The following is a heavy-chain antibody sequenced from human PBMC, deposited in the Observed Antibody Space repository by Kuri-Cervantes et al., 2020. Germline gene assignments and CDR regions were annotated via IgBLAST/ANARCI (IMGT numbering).Heavy chain of an antibody. CDR1: GFAFSSYG. CDR2: TWYDGSNK. Sequence: GESLKISCAASGFAFSSYGMHWVRQAPGKGLEWVAVTWYDGSNKYYADSVKGRFTISRDNSKNTLYLQMNSLRARDTAVYYCARDHIVVATYWYFDLWGRGTLVTVSS. D-gene: IGHD2-21*01. J-gene: IGHJ2*01. CDR3: ARDHIVVATYWYFDL. V-gene: IGHV3-33*01.